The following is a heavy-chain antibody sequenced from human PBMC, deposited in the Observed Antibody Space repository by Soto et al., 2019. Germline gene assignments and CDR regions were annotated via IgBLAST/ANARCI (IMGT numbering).Heavy chain of an antibody. CDR2: ISYDGSNK. Sequence: GGSLRLSCAASGFTFSSYGMHWVRQAPGKGLEWVAVISYDGSNKYYADSVKGRFTISRDNSKNTLYLQMNSLRAEDTAVYYCAKVATVTDLLDYYYYYYMDVWGKGTTVTVSS. CDR3: AKVATVTDLLDYYYYYYMDV. D-gene: IGHD4-17*01. CDR1: GFTFSSYG. V-gene: IGHV3-30*18. J-gene: IGHJ6*03.